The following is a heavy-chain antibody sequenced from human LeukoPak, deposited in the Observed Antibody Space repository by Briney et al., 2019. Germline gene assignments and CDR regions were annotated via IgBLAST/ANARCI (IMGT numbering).Heavy chain of an antibody. D-gene: IGHD3-22*01. CDR1: GYTLTELS. CDR3: ATAFSGYYYDSSYWFDP. V-gene: IGHV1-24*01. CDR2: FDPEDGET. J-gene: IGHJ5*02. Sequence: ASVKVSCKVSGYTLTELSMHWVRQAPGKGLERTGGFDPEDGETIYAQKFQGRVTMTEDTSTDTAYMELSSLRSEDTAVYYCATAFSGYYYDSSYWFDPWGQGTLVTVSS.